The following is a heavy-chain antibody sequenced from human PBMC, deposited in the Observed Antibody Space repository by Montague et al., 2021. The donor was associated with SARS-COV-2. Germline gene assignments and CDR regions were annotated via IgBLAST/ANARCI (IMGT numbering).Heavy chain of an antibody. CDR3: VRGAYGGGAPFDY. D-gene: IGHD2-21*01. CDR1: GDFISPYY. Sequence: SETLSLICTVSGDFISPYYLNWIRQSPGKRPEWIGNIYYSWSTNYNPSLMSRVTISVDTSKSHISLKLSAVTAADTAVYYCVRGAYGGGAPFDYWGQGAMVTVSS. J-gene: IGHJ4*02. V-gene: IGHV4-59*01. CDR2: IYYSWST.